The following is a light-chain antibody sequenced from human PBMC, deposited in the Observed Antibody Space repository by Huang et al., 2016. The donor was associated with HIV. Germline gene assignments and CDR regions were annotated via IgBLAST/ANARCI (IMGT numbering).Light chain of an antibody. V-gene: IGKV3-20*01. CDR1: QSVSSSY. Sequence: EIVLTQSPGTLPLSPGERATLSCRASQSVSSSYLAWYQQKPGQAPRRLFYGASSRATGIPDRFSGSGSGTDFTLTISRLEPEDFAVYYCQQYDSSPWTFGQGTKVEIK. J-gene: IGKJ1*01. CDR2: GAS. CDR3: QQYDSSPWT.